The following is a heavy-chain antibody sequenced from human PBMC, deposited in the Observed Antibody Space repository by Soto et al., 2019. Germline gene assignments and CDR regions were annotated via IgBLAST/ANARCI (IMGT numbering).Heavy chain of an antibody. J-gene: IGHJ3*02. D-gene: IGHD6-25*01. V-gene: IGHV1-69*13. CDR1: GGTFSSYA. CDR3: ARGGSEYETGAFGI. Sequence: SVKVSCKASGGTFSSYAISWVRQAPGQGLEWMGGIIPIFGTANYAQKFQGRVTITADESTSTAYMELRSLRSDDTAVYYCARGGSEYETGAFGIWGQGTMVTVSS. CDR2: IIPIFGTA.